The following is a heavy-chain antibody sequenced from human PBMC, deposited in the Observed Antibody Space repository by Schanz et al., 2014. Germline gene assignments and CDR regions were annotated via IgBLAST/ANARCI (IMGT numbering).Heavy chain of an antibody. D-gene: IGHD5-18*01. J-gene: IGHJ3*02. CDR1: GFTVNTNY. Sequence: EVQLVESGGGLLQPGGSLRLSCAVSGFTVNTNYMSWVRQAPGKGLEWISSMYINSGSTQYADSVKGRFIISRDSSKNTLYLQMNSLRAEDTALYYCASERGYSYGYGAFDIWGQGTMVTVSS. CDR3: ASERGYSYGYGAFDI. CDR2: MYINSGST. V-gene: IGHV3-53*01.